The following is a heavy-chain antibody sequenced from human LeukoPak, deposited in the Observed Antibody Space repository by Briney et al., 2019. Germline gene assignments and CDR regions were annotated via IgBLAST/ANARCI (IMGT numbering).Heavy chain of an antibody. Sequence: GGSLRLSCAASGFSFSGYAMNWVRQAPGRGLESVSGITGSGGTTYYADSVKGRFTISRDNSKNTLYLQMNGLRAEDTAVYYCAKDLRRGDGNWDIDYWGQGTLVTVSS. V-gene: IGHV3-23*01. CDR2: ITGSGGTT. J-gene: IGHJ4*02. D-gene: IGHD5-24*01. CDR1: GFSFSGYA. CDR3: AKDLRRGDGNWDIDY.